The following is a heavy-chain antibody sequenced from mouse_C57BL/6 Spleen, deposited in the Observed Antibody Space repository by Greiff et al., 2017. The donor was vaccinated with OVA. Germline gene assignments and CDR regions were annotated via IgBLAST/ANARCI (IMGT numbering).Heavy chain of an antibody. CDR1: GFSLTSYG. Sequence: VKLQESGPGLVQPSQSLSITCTVSGFSLTSYGVHWVRQSPGKGLEWLGVIWSGGSTDYNAAFISRLSISKDNSKSQVFFKMNSLQADDTAIYYCARKNYDYDGSWFADWGQGTLVTVSA. D-gene: IGHD2-4*01. J-gene: IGHJ3*01. V-gene: IGHV2-2*01. CDR2: IWSGGST. CDR3: ARKNYDYDGSWFAD.